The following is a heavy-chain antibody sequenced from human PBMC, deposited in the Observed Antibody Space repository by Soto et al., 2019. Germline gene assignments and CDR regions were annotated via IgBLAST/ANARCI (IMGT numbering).Heavy chain of an antibody. V-gene: IGHV3-30*03. J-gene: IGHJ4*02. CDR3: ARDYSMVVVVPGY. CDR2: ISYDGSNE. Sequence: GGSLRLSCAASGFTFSSYAMHWVRQAPGKGLEWVALISYDGSNEYYADSVKGRFTISRDNSKNTLYLQMNSLRAEDTAVYYCARDYSMVVVVPGYWGQGTLVTVSS. CDR1: GFTFSSYA. D-gene: IGHD3-22*01.